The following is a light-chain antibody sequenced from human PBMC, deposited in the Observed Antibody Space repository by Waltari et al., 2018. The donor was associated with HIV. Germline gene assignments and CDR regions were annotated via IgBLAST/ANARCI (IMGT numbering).Light chain of an antibody. V-gene: IGLV2-14*01. J-gene: IGLJ1*01. CDR2: DVS. Sequence: QSALTQPASVSGSPGQSITISCTGTSSDVGGYDYVSWYQQHPGTAPKLMISDVSNRPSGVSNRFSGAKSGTTASLTISGLQAEDEADYYCSSYTKGTSLRVFGTGTTVTVL. CDR1: SSDVGGYDY. CDR3: SSYTKGTSLRV.